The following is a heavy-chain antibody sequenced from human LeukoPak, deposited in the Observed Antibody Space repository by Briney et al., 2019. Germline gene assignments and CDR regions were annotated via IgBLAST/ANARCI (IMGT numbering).Heavy chain of an antibody. CDR2: INHSGST. Sequence: SETLSLTCAVYGGAFSGYYWSWIRQPPGKGLEWIGEINHSGSTNYNPSLKSRVTISVDTPKNQFSLKLSSVTAADTAVYYCARAGGRRIVVVRAAMRAFDYWGQGTLVTVSS. CDR1: GGAFSGYY. V-gene: IGHV4-34*01. J-gene: IGHJ4*02. D-gene: IGHD2-2*01. CDR3: ARAGGRRIVVVRAAMRAFDY.